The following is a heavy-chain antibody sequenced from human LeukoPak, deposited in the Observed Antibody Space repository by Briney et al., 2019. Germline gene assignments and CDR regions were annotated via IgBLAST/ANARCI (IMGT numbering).Heavy chain of an antibody. V-gene: IGHV3-23*01. Sequence: GGSLTHFSPASGFPFSSYAVRGLGQSRGEAGEGFLYTCEWGGRPYYAHSVNGRSTTPRDHPKNTLYLQMHSLRAEDTAVYSCAKDSLSRFSSDWGYYYYGMDVWRQGTTVNVSS. J-gene: IGHJ6*02. D-gene: IGHD6-19*01. CDR1: GFPFSSYA. CDR3: AKDSLSRFSSDWGYYYYGMDV. CDR2: TCEWGGRP.